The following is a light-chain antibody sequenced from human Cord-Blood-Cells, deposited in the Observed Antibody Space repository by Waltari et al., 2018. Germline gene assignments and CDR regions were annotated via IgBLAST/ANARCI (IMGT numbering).Light chain of an antibody. Sequence: QYALTQPASVSGPTGQSITISCHGPSRHVGAYHHASWYQQHPGKAPKLMIYDVSNRPSGVSNRFSGSKSGNTASLTISGLQAEDESDYYCSSYTSSSTLVFGTGTKVTVL. CDR1: SRHVGAYHH. J-gene: IGLJ1*01. V-gene: IGLV2-14*03. CDR2: DVS. CDR3: SSYTSSSTLV.